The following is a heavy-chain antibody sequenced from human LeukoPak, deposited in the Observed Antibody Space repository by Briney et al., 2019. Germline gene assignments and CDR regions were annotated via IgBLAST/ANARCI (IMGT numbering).Heavy chain of an antibody. Sequence: SVKVSCKASGGTFSSYAISWVRQAPGQGLEWMGGIIPIFGTANYAQKFQGRVTITADKSTSTAYMELSSLRSEDTAVYYCARGVLRFLEWDPTGGANNWFDPWGQGTLVTVSS. D-gene: IGHD3-3*01. J-gene: IGHJ5*02. V-gene: IGHV1-69*06. CDR3: ARGVLRFLEWDPTGGANNWFDP. CDR2: IIPIFGTA. CDR1: GGTFSSYA.